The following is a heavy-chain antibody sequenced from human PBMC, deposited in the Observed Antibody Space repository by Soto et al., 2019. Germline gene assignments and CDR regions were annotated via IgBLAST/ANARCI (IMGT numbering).Heavy chain of an antibody. CDR2: IIANIGKA. J-gene: IGHJ3*02. Sequence: SVKVSCKASGVTFSSYAISWVRQAPVQGLEWMGGIIANIGKANYAQKFQGRVTMTTDTSTSTAYMELRSLRSDDTAVYYCARARLKPKDAFDIWGQGTMVTVSS. CDR1: GVTFSSYA. V-gene: IGHV1-69*10. D-gene: IGHD3-16*01. CDR3: ARARLKPKDAFDI.